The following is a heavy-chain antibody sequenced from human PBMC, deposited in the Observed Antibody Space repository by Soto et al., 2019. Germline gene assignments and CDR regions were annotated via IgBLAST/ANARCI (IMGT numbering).Heavy chain of an antibody. CDR1: CGSISSYY. D-gene: IGHD2-15*01. V-gene: IGHV4-4*07. J-gene: IGHJ6*02. Sequence: QVQLQESGPGLVKPSETLSLTCTVYCGSISSYYWRCLRQRAWKVLEWIGRIYTSGSTNYNRTLQRRATMPVVTSKNQSSLKLGSVPAADTAVYYCARERMRVGTGSLGLDFWCQGTTVTVSS. CDR3: ARERMRVGTGSLGLDF. CDR2: IYTSGST.